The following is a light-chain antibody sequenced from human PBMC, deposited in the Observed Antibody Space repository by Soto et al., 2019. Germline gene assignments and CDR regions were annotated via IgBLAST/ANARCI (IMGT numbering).Light chain of an antibody. Sequence: AIQVTQSPSSLSSSLGDSVTITCRTSQGIRSALGWYQQKPGKVPKILIYKASSLESGVPSRFSGSGSGTEFTLTISSLQNEDFATYYCQQYNGYRWTFGQGTKVDIK. V-gene: IGKV1-13*02. CDR2: KAS. CDR3: QQYNGYRWT. J-gene: IGKJ1*01. CDR1: QGIRSA.